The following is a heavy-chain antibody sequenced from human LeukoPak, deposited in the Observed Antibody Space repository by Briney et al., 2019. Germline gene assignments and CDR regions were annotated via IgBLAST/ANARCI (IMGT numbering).Heavy chain of an antibody. J-gene: IGHJ4*02. CDR2: IRYDGSNK. V-gene: IGHV3-30*02. Sequence: GGSLRPSCAASGFTFSSYGMHWVRQAPGKGLEWVAFIRYDGSNKYYADSVKGRFTISRDNSKNTLYLQMNSLRAEDTAVYYCAKRDSSSWYLLDYWGQGTLVTVSS. D-gene: IGHD6-13*01. CDR1: GFTFSSYG. CDR3: AKRDSSSWYLLDY.